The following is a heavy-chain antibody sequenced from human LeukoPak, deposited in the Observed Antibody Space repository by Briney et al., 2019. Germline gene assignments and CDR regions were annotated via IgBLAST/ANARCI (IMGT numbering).Heavy chain of an antibody. D-gene: IGHD3-16*01. Sequence: SETLSLTCSVSGGSVSAHYWSWIRQPLGGGLEWMGYIYNSGNTKYNPSLKSRLTISVDTSGNHFSLKLSSVTAADTAVYYCARHSSLMQLGCFDYWGQGALVTVSS. J-gene: IGHJ4*02. CDR3: ARHSSLMQLGCFDY. V-gene: IGHV4-59*08. CDR2: IYNSGNT. CDR1: GGSVSAHY.